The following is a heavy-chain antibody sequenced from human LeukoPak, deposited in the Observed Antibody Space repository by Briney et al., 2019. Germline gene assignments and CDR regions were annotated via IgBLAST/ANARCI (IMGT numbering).Heavy chain of an antibody. V-gene: IGHV4-39*07. CDR2: IYYSGST. CDR3: ARVTQFLPDY. J-gene: IGHJ4*02. Sequence: PSETLSLTCTVSGGSISSSSYYWGWIRQPPGKGLEWIGSIYYSGSTYYNPSLKSRVTISVDTSKNQFSLKLSSVTAADTAVYYCARVTQFLPDYWGQGTLVTVSS. CDR1: GGSISSSSYY.